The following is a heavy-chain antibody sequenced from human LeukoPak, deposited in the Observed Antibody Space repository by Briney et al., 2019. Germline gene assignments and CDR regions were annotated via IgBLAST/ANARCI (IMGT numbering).Heavy chain of an antibody. D-gene: IGHD3-10*01. CDR1: GGSISSSSYY. J-gene: IGHJ5*02. Sequence: PSETLSLTCTVSGGSISSSSYYWGWIRQPPGKGLEWIGSIYYNGSTYYNPSLKSRVTISVDTSKNQFSLKLSSVTAADTAVDYCARERRGRFGELYWFDPWGQGTLVTVSS. CDR2: IYYNGST. V-gene: IGHV4-39*02. CDR3: ARERRGRFGELYWFDP.